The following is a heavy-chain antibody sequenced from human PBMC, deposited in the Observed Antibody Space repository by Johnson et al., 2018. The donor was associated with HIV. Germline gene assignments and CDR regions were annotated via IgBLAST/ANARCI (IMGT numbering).Heavy chain of an antibody. V-gene: IGHV3-15*01. CDR1: GLTFSNAW. CDR3: TTGKDYDCWSGYYSGGSDAFDI. J-gene: IGHJ3*02. CDR2: IKSKTDGGTT. Sequence: VQLVESGGGLVQPGGSLRLSCAASGLTFSNAWMSWVRQAPGKGLEWVGRIKSKTDGGTTDYAAPVKGRFTISRDDSKNTLYMKLNSLKNEDTAVYYGTTGKDYDCWSGYYSGGSDAFDIWGQGTMVTVSS. D-gene: IGHD3-3*01.